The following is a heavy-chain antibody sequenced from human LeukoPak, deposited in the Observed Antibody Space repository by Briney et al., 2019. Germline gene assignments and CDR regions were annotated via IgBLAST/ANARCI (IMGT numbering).Heavy chain of an antibody. Sequence: GGSLRLSCAASGFTFSSYGMHWVRQAPGKGLEWVAFIRYDGSNKYYADSVKGRFTISRDNSKNTLYLQMNSLRAEDTAVYYCAKELVWFGESQPFDYWGQGTLVTVSS. D-gene: IGHD3-10*01. CDR1: GFTFSSYG. CDR3: AKELVWFGESQPFDY. J-gene: IGHJ4*02. V-gene: IGHV3-30*02. CDR2: IRYDGSNK.